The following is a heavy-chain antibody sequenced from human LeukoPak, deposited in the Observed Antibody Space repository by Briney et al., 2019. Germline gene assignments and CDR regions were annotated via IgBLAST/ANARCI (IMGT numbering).Heavy chain of an antibody. CDR1: GFTFSSYA. J-gene: IGHJ5*02. CDR2: ISGSGGST. D-gene: IGHD5-12*01. V-gene: IGHV3-23*01. CDR3: AKDPTDIVATIEA. Sequence: GGSLRLSCAASGFTFSSYAMSWVCQAPGKGLEWVSAISGSGGSTYYADSVKGRFTISRDNSKNTLYLQMNSLRAEDTAVYYCAKDPTDIVATIEAWGQGTLVTVSS.